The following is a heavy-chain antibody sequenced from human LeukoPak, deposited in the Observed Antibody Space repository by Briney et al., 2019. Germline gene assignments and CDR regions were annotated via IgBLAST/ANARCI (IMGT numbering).Heavy chain of an antibody. V-gene: IGHV3-21*01. CDR3: ARSPSDYVWGSYRQYYFDY. Sequence: PGGSLRLSCAASGFTFSSYSMNWVRQAPGKGLEWVSSISSSSSYIYYADSVKGRFTISRDNPKNPLYLQMNSLRAEDTAVYYCARSPSDYVWGSYRQYYFDYWGQGTLVTVSS. J-gene: IGHJ4*02. CDR1: GFTFSSYS. CDR2: ISSSSSYI. D-gene: IGHD3-16*02.